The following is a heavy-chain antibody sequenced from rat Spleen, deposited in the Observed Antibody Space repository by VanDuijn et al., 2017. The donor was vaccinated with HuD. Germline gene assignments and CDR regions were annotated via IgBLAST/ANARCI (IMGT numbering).Heavy chain of an antibody. Sequence: EVQLVESGGGLVQPGRSMKLSCAASGFTFSDYGMAWVLQAPTKGLEWIASISYNGVSTYYRDSVKGRFTISRDNAKSTLYLQMESLRSEDTATYYCARLPGYNYYFDYWGQGVMVTVSS. CDR1: GFTFSDYG. D-gene: IGHD1-4*01. CDR2: ISYNGVST. V-gene: IGHV5-20*01. CDR3: ARLPGYNYYFDY. J-gene: IGHJ2*01.